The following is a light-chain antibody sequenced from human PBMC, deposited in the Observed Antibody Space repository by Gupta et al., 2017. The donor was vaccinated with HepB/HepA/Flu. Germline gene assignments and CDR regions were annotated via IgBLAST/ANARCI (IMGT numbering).Light chain of an antibody. Sequence: QSALTQPASVSGSPGQSITISCTGANSDIGGYDFVSWYQQEEPERAPKLIIYDVHKRPSWVSDRFSGSKSGNTASLTISGLLAEDEGDYYCSSYTSNNTWVFGGGTKMTVL. CDR1: NSDIGGYDF. V-gene: IGLV2-14*03. J-gene: IGLJ3*02. CDR2: DVH. CDR3: SSYTSNNTWV.